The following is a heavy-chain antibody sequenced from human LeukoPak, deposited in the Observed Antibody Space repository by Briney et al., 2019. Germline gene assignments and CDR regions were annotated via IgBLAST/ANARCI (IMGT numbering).Heavy chain of an antibody. CDR2: INTNTGNP. CDR3: ARAQMRGFTFGDYEGYFDY. J-gene: IGHJ4*02. Sequence: ASVKVSCTASGYTFTSYAMNWVRQAPGQGLEWMGWINTNTGNPTYAQGFTGRFVFSLDTSVSTAYLQISSLKAEDTAVYYCARAQMRGFTFGDYEGYFDYWGQGTLVTVSS. V-gene: IGHV7-4-1*02. CDR1: GYTFTSYA. D-gene: IGHD3-16*01.